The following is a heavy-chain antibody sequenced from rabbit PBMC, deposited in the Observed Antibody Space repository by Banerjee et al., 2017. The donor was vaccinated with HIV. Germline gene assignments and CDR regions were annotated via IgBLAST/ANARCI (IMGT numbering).Heavy chain of an antibody. D-gene: IGHD1-1*01. V-gene: IGHV1S45*01. Sequence: QEQLVESGGGLVTLGGSLTLTCTASGFDFSSYGISWVRQAPGKGLEWIACIYAGISATTYYAAWAKGRFTISKTSSTTVTLQMTSLTAADTATYFCARAYGSSGYNPIFSLWGPGTLVTVS. J-gene: IGHJ4*01. CDR2: IYAGISATT. CDR3: ARAYGSSGYNPIFSL. CDR1: GFDFSSYG.